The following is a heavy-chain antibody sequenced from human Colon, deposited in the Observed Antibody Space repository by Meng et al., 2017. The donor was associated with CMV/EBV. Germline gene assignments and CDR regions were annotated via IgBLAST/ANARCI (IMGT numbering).Heavy chain of an antibody. CDR1: GYNFVIYG. J-gene: IGHJ4*02. D-gene: IGHD2-15*01. V-gene: IGHV1-18*01. CDR2: ISGDNGNT. CDR3: TRDIVL. Sequence: QVDLVQSGAELKKPGASVKVSCKASGYNFVIYGVTWVRQAPGQGLEWMGWISGDNGNTNYAQKFQGRVTMTTDTSTNTAYMELRSLRSDDSAMYYCTRDIVLWGQGTLVTVSS.